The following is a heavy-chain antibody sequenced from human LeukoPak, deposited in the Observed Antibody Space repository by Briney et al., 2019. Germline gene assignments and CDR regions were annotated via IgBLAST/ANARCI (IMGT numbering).Heavy chain of an antibody. CDR2: IYYSGST. Sequence: TSQTLSLTCTVSGGSISSGGYYWSWIRQHPGKGLEWIGYIYYSGSTYYNPSLKSRVTISVDTSKNQFSLKLSSVTAADTAVYYCARVASGVGYNWFDPWGQGTLVTVSS. D-gene: IGHD2-15*01. J-gene: IGHJ5*02. V-gene: IGHV4-31*03. CDR1: GGSISSGGYY. CDR3: ARVASGVGYNWFDP.